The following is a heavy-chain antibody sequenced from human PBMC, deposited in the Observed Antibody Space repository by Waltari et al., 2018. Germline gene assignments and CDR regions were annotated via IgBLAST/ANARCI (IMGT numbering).Heavy chain of an antibody. J-gene: IGHJ5*02. CDR2: VNPNSGTT. CDR1: GYTFINYE. D-gene: IGHD3-3*01. CDR3: ARGRDVFANFDYNWFDP. Sequence: QVQLVQTGAEVLRPGAAVKVSCQASGYTFINYEINWVRQAAGQGLEWMGVVNPNSGTTAYAQKFQGRISLTWDTFTRTAYMELSNLRSDDTAVFYCARGRDVFANFDYNWFDPWGQGTLVTVSS. V-gene: IGHV1-8*02.